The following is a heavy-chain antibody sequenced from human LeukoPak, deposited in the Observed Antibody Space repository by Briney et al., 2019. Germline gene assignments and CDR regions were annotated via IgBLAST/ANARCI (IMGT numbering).Heavy chain of an antibody. CDR3: ARKVGDYGWYFDL. D-gene: IGHD4-17*01. J-gene: IGHJ2*01. CDR1: GFTFSSYA. CDR2: ISGSGGST. Sequence: GGSLRLSCAASGFTFSSYAMSWVRQAPGKGLEWVSAISGSGGSTYYADSVKGRFTISRDNSKNTLYLQMNSLRAEDTAVYYCARKVGDYGWYFDLWGRGTLVTVSS. V-gene: IGHV3-23*01.